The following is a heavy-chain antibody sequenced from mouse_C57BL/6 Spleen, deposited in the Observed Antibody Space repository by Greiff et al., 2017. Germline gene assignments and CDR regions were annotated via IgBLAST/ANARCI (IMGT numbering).Heavy chain of an antibody. CDR3: ARYLYGNYVGRYFDV. CDR1: GYTFTSYW. D-gene: IGHD2-1*01. CDR2: LDPSDSYT. Sequence: QVQLQQPGAELVKPGASVKLSCKASGYTFTSYWMQWVKQRPGQGLEWIGELDPSDSYTNYNQKFTGKATLTVATSSSTAYMQLSSLTSEDSAVYDYARYLYGNYVGRYFDVWGTGTTVTVAS. V-gene: IGHV1-50*01. J-gene: IGHJ1*03.